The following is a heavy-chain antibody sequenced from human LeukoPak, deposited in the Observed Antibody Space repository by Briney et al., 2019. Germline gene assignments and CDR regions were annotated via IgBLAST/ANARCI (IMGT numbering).Heavy chain of an antibody. CDR3: AVMVRRVIKFVGVGRFDY. Sequence: PGGSLRLXCAASGFTFSSYAMSWVRQAPGKGLEWVSAISGSGGSTYYADSVKGRFTISRDNSKNTLYLQMNSLRAEDTAVYYCAVMVRRVIKFVGVGRFDYWGQGTLVTVSS. V-gene: IGHV3-23*01. CDR2: ISGSGGST. CDR1: GFTFSSYA. D-gene: IGHD3-10*01. J-gene: IGHJ4*02.